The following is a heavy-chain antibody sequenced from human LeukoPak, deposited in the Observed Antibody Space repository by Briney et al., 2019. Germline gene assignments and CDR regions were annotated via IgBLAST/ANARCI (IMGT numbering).Heavy chain of an antibody. Sequence: SVTVSCKASGGTFSSYAISWVRQAPGQGLEWMGRIIPILGIANYAQKFQGRVTITADKSTSTAYMELSSLRSEDTAVYYCASSGGSYRFFDYWGQGTLVTVSS. V-gene: IGHV1-69*04. J-gene: IGHJ4*02. D-gene: IGHD1-26*01. CDR2: IIPILGIA. CDR3: ASSGGSYRFFDY. CDR1: GGTFSSYA.